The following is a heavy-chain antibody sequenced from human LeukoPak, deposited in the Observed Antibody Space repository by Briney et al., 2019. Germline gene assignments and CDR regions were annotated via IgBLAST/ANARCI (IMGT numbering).Heavy chain of an antibody. CDR2: INPNSGGT. J-gene: IGHJ3*02. V-gene: IGHV1-2*02. CDR3: ARKGITGTHDAFDI. Sequence: ASVKVSCKASGYTFTGYYMHWVRQAPGHGLEWMGWINPNSGGTNYAQKFQGRVTMTRDTSISTAYMELSRLRSDDTAVYYCARKGITGTHDAFDIWGQGTMVTVSS. D-gene: IGHD1-7*01. CDR1: GYTFTGYY.